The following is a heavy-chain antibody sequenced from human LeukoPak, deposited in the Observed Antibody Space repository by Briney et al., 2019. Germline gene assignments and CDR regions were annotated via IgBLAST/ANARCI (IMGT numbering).Heavy chain of an antibody. Sequence: GGSLRLSCAASGFTFSSYWMSWVRQAPGKGLEWVANIKQDGSEKYYVDSVKGRFTISRDNAKNSLYLQMNSLRAEDTAVYYCAKDQSSFCSRSSCYALHYWGQGTLATVSS. J-gene: IGHJ4*02. CDR1: GFTFSSYW. CDR2: IKQDGSEK. D-gene: IGHD2-2*01. V-gene: IGHV3-7*04. CDR3: AKDQSSFCSRSSCYALHY.